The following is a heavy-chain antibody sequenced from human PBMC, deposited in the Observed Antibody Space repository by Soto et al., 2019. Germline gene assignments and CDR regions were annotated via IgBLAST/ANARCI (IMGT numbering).Heavy chain of an antibody. CDR3: ARTVAGTYYYCGRDV. J-gene: IGHJ6*02. CDR2: INHSGST. CDR1: GGSFSGYY. V-gene: IGHV4-34*01. Sequence: SETLSLTCAGYGGSFSGYYWSWIRQPPGKGLEWIGEINHSGSTNYNPSLKSRVTISVDTSKNQFSLKLSSVTAADTAVYYCARTVAGTYYYCGRDVWGQGTTVTVSS. D-gene: IGHD6-19*01.